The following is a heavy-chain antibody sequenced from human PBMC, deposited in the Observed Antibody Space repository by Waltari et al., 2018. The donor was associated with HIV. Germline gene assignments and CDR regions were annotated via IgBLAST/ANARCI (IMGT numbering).Heavy chain of an antibody. J-gene: IGHJ5*02. V-gene: IGHV3-74*01. CDR3: APGRGWFDP. CDR2: ISSDGSST. Sequence: QVESGGGLVQPGGSLRLSCEASGFTFSSYWMPWVRQAPGQGLVWVSRISSDGSSTCYVDSVKGRFTISRDNAKNTLYLQMNNLRAEDTAVYYCAPGRGWFDPWGQGTLVTVAS. CDR1: GFTFSSYW.